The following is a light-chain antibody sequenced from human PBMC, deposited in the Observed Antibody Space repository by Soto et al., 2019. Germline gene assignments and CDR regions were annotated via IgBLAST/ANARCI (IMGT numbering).Light chain of an antibody. J-gene: IGKJ5*01. Sequence: EIVLTQSPCALSLSPGERATLSCRASQSVSISYLAWYQQKPGQAPRLLIYGASSRATGIPDRFSGSGSGTDFTLTISSLEPEDFAVYYCQQRSNWPPITFGQGTRLEIK. V-gene: IGKV3D-20*02. CDR3: QQRSNWPPIT. CDR2: GAS. CDR1: QSVSISY.